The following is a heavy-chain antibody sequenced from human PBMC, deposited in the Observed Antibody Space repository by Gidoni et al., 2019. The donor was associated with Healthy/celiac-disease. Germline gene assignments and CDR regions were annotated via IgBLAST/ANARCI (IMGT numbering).Heavy chain of an antibody. D-gene: IGHD2-2*01. CDR1: GFTFSSYS. CDR2: ISSSSSTI. CDR3: ARELGYCSSTSCYAFDY. J-gene: IGHJ4*02. Sequence: EVQLVESGGGLVQPGGSLRLSCAASGFTFSSYSMNWVRQAPGKGLEWVSHISSSSSTIYYADSVKGRFTISRDNAKNSLYLQMNSLRAEDTAVYYCARELGYCSSTSCYAFDYWGQGTLVTVSS. V-gene: IGHV3-48*01.